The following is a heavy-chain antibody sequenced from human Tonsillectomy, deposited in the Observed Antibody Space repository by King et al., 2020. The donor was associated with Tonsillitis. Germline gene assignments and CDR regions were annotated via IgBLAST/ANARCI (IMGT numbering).Heavy chain of an antibody. Sequence: VQLVESGGGLVQPGRSLRLSCAASGFPFDDYAMHWVRQAPGKGLEWVSGISWNSGGIGYADSVKGRFTISRDNAKNSLYLQMNSLRAEDTALYYCAKVRGRNTINRAFDIWGQGTMVTVSS. CDR2: ISWNSGGI. V-gene: IGHV3-9*01. D-gene: IGHD3-10*01. CDR3: AKVRGRNTINRAFDI. J-gene: IGHJ3*02. CDR1: GFPFDDYA.